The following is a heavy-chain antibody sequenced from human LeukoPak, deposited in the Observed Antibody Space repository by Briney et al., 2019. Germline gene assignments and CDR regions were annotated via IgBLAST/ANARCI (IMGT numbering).Heavy chain of an antibody. CDR3: ARVRYYDSSGYVDY. D-gene: IGHD3-22*01. Sequence: SVKVSCKASGGTFSSYTISWVRQAPGQGLEWMGRIIPIFGTANYAQKFQGRVTITTDESTSTAYMELSSLRSEDTAVYYCARVRYYDSSGYVDYWGQGTLVTVSS. CDR1: GGTFSSYT. CDR2: IIPIFGTA. J-gene: IGHJ4*02. V-gene: IGHV1-69*05.